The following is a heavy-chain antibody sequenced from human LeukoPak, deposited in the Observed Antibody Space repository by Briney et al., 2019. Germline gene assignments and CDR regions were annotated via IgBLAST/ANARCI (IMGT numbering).Heavy chain of an antibody. D-gene: IGHD3-3*01. J-gene: IGHJ2*01. V-gene: IGHV4-61*02. CDR1: GGSISSGSYY. CDR3: ARFPPYYDFWSGYPLDL. Sequence: SETLSLTCAVSGGSISSGSYYWSWIRQPAGKGLEWIGRIYTSGSTNYNPSLKSRVTISVDTSKNQFSLKLSSVTAADTAVYYCARFPPYYDFWSGYPLDLWGRGTLVTVSS. CDR2: IYTSGST.